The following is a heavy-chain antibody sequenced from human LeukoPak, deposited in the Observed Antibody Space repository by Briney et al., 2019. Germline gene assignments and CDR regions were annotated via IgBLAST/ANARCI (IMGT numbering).Heavy chain of an antibody. J-gene: IGHJ6*02. V-gene: IGHV5-51*01. CDR3: ARQGCSGGSCYSSRYYYYGMTS. D-gene: IGHD2-15*01. CDR2: IYTGDSDT. CDR1: GYSFTSYW. Sequence: GESLKISCRGAGYSFTSYWIGRVRQMPGKGVEWMGIIYTGDSDTRYSPSFQGQVTISADKSISTAYLQWSSLKASDTAMYYCARQGCSGGSCYSSRYYYYGMTSGAKGPRSPSP.